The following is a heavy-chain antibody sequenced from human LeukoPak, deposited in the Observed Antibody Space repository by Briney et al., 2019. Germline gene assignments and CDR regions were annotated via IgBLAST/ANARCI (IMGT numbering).Heavy chain of an antibody. CDR2: ISAYNGNT. CDR1: GYTFTSYG. V-gene: IGHV1-18*01. CDR3: ARENWAGATSYFDY. Sequence: ASVKASCKASGYTFTSYGISWVRQAPGQGLEWMGWISAYNGNTNYAQKLQGRVTMTTDTSTSTAYMELRSLRSDDTAVYYCARENWAGATSYFDYWGQGTLVTVSS. D-gene: IGHD1-26*01. J-gene: IGHJ4*02.